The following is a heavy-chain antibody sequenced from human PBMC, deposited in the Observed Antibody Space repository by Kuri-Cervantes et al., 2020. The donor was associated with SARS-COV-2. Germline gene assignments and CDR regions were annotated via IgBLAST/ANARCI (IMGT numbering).Heavy chain of an antibody. CDR2: IKQDGSEK. D-gene: IGHD6-13*01. J-gene: IGHJ6*03. V-gene: IGHV3-7*01. Sequence: GGSLRLSCAASGFTFSSYWMSWVRQAPGKGLEWVANIKQDGSEKYYVDSVKGRFTISRDNAKNSLYLQMNSLRAEDTAVYYCARDPAAGLYYYYMDVWVKGTTVTVSS. CDR1: GFTFSSYW. CDR3: ARDPAAGLYYYYMDV.